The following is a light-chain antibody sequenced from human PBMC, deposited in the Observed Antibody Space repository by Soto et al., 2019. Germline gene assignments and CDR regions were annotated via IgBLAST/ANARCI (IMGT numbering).Light chain of an antibody. CDR1: QGISSW. V-gene: IGKV1-5*03. Sequence: DIQMTQSPSSVSASVVDRVTITCRASQGISSWLVWYQQKPGKAPKLLIYKASTLKSGVPSRFSGSGSGTEFTLTISSLQPDDFATYYCQHHNSYSEAFGQGTKVDIK. J-gene: IGKJ1*01. CDR3: QHHNSYSEA. CDR2: KAS.